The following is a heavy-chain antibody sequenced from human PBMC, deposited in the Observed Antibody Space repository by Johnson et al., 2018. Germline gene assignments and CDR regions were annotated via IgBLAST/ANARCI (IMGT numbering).Heavy chain of an antibody. J-gene: IGHJ6*03. D-gene: IGHD6-6*01. CDR2: IKEDGREK. Sequence: VQLVQSGGGLVQPGGSLRLSCAASGFTFSIYWMGWVRQAPGKGLEWVANIKEDGREKYYVDSVKGRFTISRDNAKNTLYLQMGSLRAEDMAVYYCARRGYSSSFSYYYYYMDVWGKGTTVTVSS. CDR3: ARRGYSSSFSYYYYYMDV. V-gene: IGHV3-7*01. CDR1: GFTFSIYW.